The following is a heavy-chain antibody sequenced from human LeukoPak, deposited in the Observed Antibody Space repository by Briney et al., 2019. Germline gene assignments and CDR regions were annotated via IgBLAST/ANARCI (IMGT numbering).Heavy chain of an antibody. CDR3: ARVEVTAMALFYFDY. CDR1: GGSISSSSYY. V-gene: IGHV4-39*07. D-gene: IGHD5-18*01. CDR2: IYYSGST. Sequence: PSETLSLTCTVSGGSISSSSYYWGWIRQPPGKGLEWIGSIYYSGSTYYNPSLKSRVTISVDTSKNQFSLKLSSVTAADTAVYYCARVEVTAMALFYFDYWGQGTLVTVSS. J-gene: IGHJ4*02.